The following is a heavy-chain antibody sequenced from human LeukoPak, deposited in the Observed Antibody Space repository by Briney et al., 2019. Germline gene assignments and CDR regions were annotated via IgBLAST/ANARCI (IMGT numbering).Heavy chain of an antibody. CDR2: IIPIFGTA. CDR3: ARSAYSNYAWFDP. J-gene: IGHJ5*02. Sequence: ASVKDSCKASGGTFISYAISWVRQAPGQGLEWMGGIIPIFGTANYAQKFQGRVTITADESTSTAYMELSSLRSEDTAVYYCARSAYSNYAWFDPWGQGTLVTVSS. CDR1: GGTFISYA. D-gene: IGHD4-11*01. V-gene: IGHV1-69*13.